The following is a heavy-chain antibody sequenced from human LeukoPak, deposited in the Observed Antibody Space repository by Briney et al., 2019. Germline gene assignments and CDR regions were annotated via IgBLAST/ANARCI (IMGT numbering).Heavy chain of an antibody. Sequence: ASVKVSCKASGYTFIDYYIHWVRQAPGQGLEWMGWINPNSGGTNYGQKFQGRVTMTRDTSISTAHMELSRLISDETAVYYCARIRYYYGSGSYSLGYWGQGTLVTVSS. V-gene: IGHV1-2*02. J-gene: IGHJ4*02. D-gene: IGHD3-10*01. CDR3: ARIRYYYGSGSYSLGY. CDR1: GYTFIDYY. CDR2: INPNSGGT.